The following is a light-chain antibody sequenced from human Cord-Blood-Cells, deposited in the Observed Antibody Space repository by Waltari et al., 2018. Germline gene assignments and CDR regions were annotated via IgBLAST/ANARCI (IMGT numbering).Light chain of an antibody. CDR1: SSDAGGYNY. V-gene: IGLV2-14*03. CDR3: SSYTSSSTLV. J-gene: IGLJ1*01. Sequence: QSALSQPASVSGSPGQSITLSCTGTSSDAGGYNYVSWYQQHPGKAPKLMIYDVSNRPSGVSNRFSGSKSGNTASLTISGLQAEDEADYYCSSYTSSSTLVFGTGTKVTVL. CDR2: DVS.